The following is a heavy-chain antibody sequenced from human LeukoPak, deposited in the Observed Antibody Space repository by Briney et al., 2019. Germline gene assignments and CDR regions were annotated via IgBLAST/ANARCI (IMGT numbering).Heavy chain of an antibody. Sequence: QPGGSLRLSCAASTFTFNSYEMNWVRQAPGKGLEWVSNISGSSSTIYYADSVKGRFTISRDNAKNSLYLQMNSLRDEDTAVYYCAREGKILTGLWADTSIKYGMDVWGQGTTVTVSS. V-gene: IGHV3-48*02. J-gene: IGHJ6*02. CDR2: ISGSSSTI. CDR1: TFTFNSYE. D-gene: IGHD3-9*01. CDR3: AREGKILTGLWADTSIKYGMDV.